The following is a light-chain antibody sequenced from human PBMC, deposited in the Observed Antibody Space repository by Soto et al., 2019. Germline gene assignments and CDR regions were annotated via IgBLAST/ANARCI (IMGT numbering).Light chain of an antibody. CDR2: EVS. Sequence: QSVLTQPASVSGSPGQSITISCTGTSSDVGGYKYVSWYQQHPGKAPKLMIYEVSNRPSGVSNRFSGSKSGNTASLTISGLQAEDEADYYCSSCTSNSTRVFGTGTKVTVL. CDR3: SSCTSNSTRV. CDR1: SSDVGGYKY. J-gene: IGLJ1*01. V-gene: IGLV2-14*01.